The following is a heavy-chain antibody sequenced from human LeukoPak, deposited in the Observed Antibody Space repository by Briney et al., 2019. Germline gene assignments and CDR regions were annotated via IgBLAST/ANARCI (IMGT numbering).Heavy chain of an antibody. D-gene: IGHD1-26*01. Sequence: GGSLRLSCAASGFTFSSYAMHWVRQAPGKGLEWVAVISYDGSNKYYADSVKGRFTTSRDNSKNTLYLQMNSLRAEDTAVYYCAKDPGYSGSSRFDYWGQGTLVTVSS. V-gene: IGHV3-30-3*01. CDR3: AKDPGYSGSSRFDY. CDR1: GFTFSSYA. J-gene: IGHJ4*02. CDR2: ISYDGSNK.